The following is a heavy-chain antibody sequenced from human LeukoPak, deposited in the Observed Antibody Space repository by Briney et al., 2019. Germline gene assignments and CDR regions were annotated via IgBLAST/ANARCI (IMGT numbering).Heavy chain of an antibody. J-gene: IGHJ4*02. V-gene: IGHV3-9*01. CDR2: ISWNSGSI. Sequence: PGGSLRLSCAASGFTFDDYAMPWVRQAPGKGLEWVSGISWNSGSIGYADSVKGRFTISRDNAKNSLYLQMNSLRAEDTGLYYCAKGSNYYGSGSYYNPLYYWGQGTLVTVSS. D-gene: IGHD3-10*01. CDR3: AKGSNYYGSGSYYNPLYY. CDR1: GFTFDDYA.